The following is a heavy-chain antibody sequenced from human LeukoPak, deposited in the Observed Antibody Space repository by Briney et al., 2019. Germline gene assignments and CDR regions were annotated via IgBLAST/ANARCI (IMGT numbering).Heavy chain of an antibody. CDR1: GFTFSSYW. CDR2: IKQNGDEK. D-gene: IGHD1-26*01. Sequence: GGSLRLSCAASGFTFSSYWMNWLRQAPGKGLEWVANIKQNGDEKYYVDSVKGRFTISRGNAKNSLYLQMNSLRVEDTAVYYCARSGVGVKDYWGQGTLVTVSS. CDR3: ARSGVGVKDY. J-gene: IGHJ4*02. V-gene: IGHV3-7*01.